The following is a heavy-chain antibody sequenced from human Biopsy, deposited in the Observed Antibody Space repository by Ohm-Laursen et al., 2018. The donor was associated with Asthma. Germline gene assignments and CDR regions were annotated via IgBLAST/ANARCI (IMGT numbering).Heavy chain of an antibody. J-gene: IGHJ3*02. V-gene: IGHV3-30*01. CDR3: VRDGTDDAFDI. D-gene: IGHD1-1*01. Sequence: SLRLSCAASGFSFSNFAIHWVRQAPGKGLEWVGVISKDVSTQDYADSVKGRFTMARDNSKNTLDLQMNSLREEDTAVYYCVRDGTDDAFDIWGQGTVVSVSS. CDR2: ISKDVSTQ. CDR1: GFSFSNFA.